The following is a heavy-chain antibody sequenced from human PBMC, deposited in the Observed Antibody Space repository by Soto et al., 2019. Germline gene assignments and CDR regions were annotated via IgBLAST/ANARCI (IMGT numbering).Heavy chain of an antibody. J-gene: IGHJ4*02. CDR1: GDSVSSNSAA. D-gene: IGHD3-10*01. CDR3: ARPLRGHGVKYFDY. CDR2: TYYRSKWFN. V-gene: IGHV6-1*01. Sequence: SQTLSLTCAISGDSVSSNSAAWNWIRLSPSRGLEWLGRTYYRSKWFNDHAVSVKSRITINPDTSKNQFSLQLNSVTPEDTAVYYCARPLRGHGVKYFDYWGQGTLVTVSS.